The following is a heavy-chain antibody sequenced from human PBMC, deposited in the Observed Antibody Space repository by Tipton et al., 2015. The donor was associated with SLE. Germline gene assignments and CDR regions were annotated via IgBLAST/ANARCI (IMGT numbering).Heavy chain of an antibody. CDR1: GGSISSGYYY. CDR2: LYSSGST. V-gene: IGHV4-61*02. Sequence: TLSLTCTVSGGSISSGYYYWSWIRQPAGKVLEWIGRLYSSGSTNYNPSLKRRFTISVATSNNQFSLKSSSVTPADTAVYYCARGDISWSHSFDIWGQGTMVTVSS. CDR3: ARGDISWSHSFDI. D-gene: IGHD6-13*01. J-gene: IGHJ3*02.